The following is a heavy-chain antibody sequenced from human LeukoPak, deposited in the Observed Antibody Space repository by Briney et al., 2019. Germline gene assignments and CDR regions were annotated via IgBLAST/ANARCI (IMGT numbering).Heavy chain of an antibody. D-gene: IGHD4-17*01. Sequence: GGSLRLSCAASGFTFSSYATQWVRQAPGKGLEWVAVISYDGSNKYYADSVKGRFTISRDNSKNTLYLQMNSLRAEDTAVYYCARDLVSDYGDYVDYFDYWGQGTLVTVSS. CDR1: GFTFSSYA. CDR2: ISYDGSNK. J-gene: IGHJ4*02. V-gene: IGHV3-30*04. CDR3: ARDLVSDYGDYVDYFDY.